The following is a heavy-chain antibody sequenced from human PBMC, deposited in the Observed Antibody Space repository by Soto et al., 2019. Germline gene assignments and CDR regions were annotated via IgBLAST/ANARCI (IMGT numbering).Heavy chain of an antibody. CDR3: ARVQLDLGDPTQERDYYYMDV. V-gene: IGHV3-11*01. Sequence: QVQLVESGGGLVKPGGSLRLSCEASGFTFSDYYMSWIRQAPGRGLEWLSFIIGSSSTIYYADSVKGRFTISRDNAKNSLTLRMNSLRAEDTAVYYCARVQLDLGDPTQERDYYYMDVWGKGTTVTVSS. CDR1: GFTFSDYY. D-gene: IGHD4-17*01. J-gene: IGHJ6*03. CDR2: IIGSSSTI.